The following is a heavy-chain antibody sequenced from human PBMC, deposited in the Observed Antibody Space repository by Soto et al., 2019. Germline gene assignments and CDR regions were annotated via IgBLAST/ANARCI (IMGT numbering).Heavy chain of an antibody. Sequence: QVQLQESGPGLVKPSETLSLTCTVSGDSMTKYYWSWIRQPAGKGLEWIGRIYTSGSTNYNPSLKSRVTTSIDTSNNHFSLKLKSVTAADTAVYYCARTVGAAYYFDFWGQGALVTVSS. V-gene: IGHV4-4*07. CDR2: IYTSGST. CDR1: GDSMTKYY. J-gene: IGHJ4*02. CDR3: ARTVGAAYYFDF. D-gene: IGHD1-26*01.